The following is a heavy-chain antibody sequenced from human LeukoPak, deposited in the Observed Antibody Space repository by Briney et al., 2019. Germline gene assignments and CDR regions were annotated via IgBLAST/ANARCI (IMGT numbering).Heavy chain of an antibody. Sequence: SVKVSCKASGGTFSSYAISWVRQAPGQGLEWMGGIIPIFGTANYAQKFQGRVTITADESTSTAYMELSSLRSEDTAVYYCARAPVPYCSSTSCQYFDYWGQGTLVTVSS. V-gene: IGHV1-69*01. CDR2: IIPIFGTA. CDR1: GGTFSSYA. CDR3: ARAPVPYCSSTSCQYFDY. J-gene: IGHJ4*02. D-gene: IGHD2-2*01.